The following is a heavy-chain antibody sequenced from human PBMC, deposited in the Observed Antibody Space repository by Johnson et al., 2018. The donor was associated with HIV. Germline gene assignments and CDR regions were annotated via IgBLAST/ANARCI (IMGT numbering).Heavy chain of an antibody. J-gene: IGHJ3*02. D-gene: IGHD1-1*01. Sequence: EKLVESGGGLVQPGGSLRLSCAASGFTVSGDYMSWVRQAPGKGLEWVSLIYNDGTTYYADSVKGRFTISRDSSKNTLHLQMNSLNAEDTAMYYCARDGTETGPDDAFDIWGQGTMVTVSS. V-gene: IGHV3-66*01. CDR3: ARDGTETGPDDAFDI. CDR2: IYNDGTT. CDR1: GFTVSGDY.